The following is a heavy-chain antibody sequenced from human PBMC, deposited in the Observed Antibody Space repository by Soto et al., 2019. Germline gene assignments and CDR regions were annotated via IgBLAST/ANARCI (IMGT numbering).Heavy chain of an antibody. CDR3: ARESEDLTSNFDY. V-gene: IGHV3-21*06. J-gene: IGHJ4*02. Sequence: LRLSCAASGFTFTRYSMNWVRQAPGKGLEWVSSISSTTNYIYYGDSMKGRFTISRDNAKNSLYLEMNSLRAEDTAVYYCARESEDLTSNFDYWGQGXLVTVSS. CDR1: GFTFTRYS. CDR2: ISSTTNYI.